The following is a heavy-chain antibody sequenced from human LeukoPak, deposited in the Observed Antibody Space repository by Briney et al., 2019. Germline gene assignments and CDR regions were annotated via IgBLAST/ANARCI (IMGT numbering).Heavy chain of an antibody. D-gene: IGHD1-26*01. CDR2: IYYSGST. Sequence: PSVNLSLPCTVSWGPINSYYWGWMRPPPGEGLEWIGYIYYSGSTNYNPSLKSRVTISVDTSKNQFSLKLSSVTAADTAVYYCARGVAAIDYWGQGTLVTVSS. V-gene: IGHV4-59*01. CDR1: WGPINSYY. CDR3: ARGVAAIDY. J-gene: IGHJ4*02.